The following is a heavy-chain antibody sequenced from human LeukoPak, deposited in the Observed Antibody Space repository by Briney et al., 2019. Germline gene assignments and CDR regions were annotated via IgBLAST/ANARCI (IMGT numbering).Heavy chain of an antibody. Sequence: GGSLRLSCAASGFPFSSYSMNWVRQAPGKGLEWVSYISSSSSTIYYADSVKGRFTISRDNAKNSLYLQMNSLRAEDTAVYYCARAPISSSWFIDYWGQGTLVTVSS. CDR2: ISSSSSTI. D-gene: IGHD6-13*01. CDR3: ARAPISSSWFIDY. CDR1: GFPFSSYS. V-gene: IGHV3-48*04. J-gene: IGHJ4*02.